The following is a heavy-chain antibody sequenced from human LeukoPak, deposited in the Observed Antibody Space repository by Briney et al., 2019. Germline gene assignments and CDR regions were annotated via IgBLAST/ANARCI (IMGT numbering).Heavy chain of an antibody. J-gene: IGHJ6*03. CDR3: ASGSLGDGYGVGDYYQYMDV. D-gene: IGHD5-24*01. V-gene: IGHV1-69*05. CDR1: GGTFNSYA. Sequence: SVKVSCKASGGTFNSYAISWVRQAPGQGLEWMGGIIPLFGTANYAQEFQGRVTFTTDESASTAYMEVSSLRSEDTAVYYCASGSLGDGYGVGDYYQYMDVWGKGTTVTVSS. CDR2: IIPLFGTA.